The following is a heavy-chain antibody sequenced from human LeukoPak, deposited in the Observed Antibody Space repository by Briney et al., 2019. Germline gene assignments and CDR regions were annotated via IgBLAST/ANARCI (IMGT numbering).Heavy chain of an antibody. D-gene: IGHD2-21*02. CDR1: GYTFTGYY. CDR2: INPNSGVT. V-gene: IGHV1-2*02. CDR3: TRDAGGGDCYSCPNWFDP. J-gene: IGHJ5*02. Sequence: ASVKVSCKASGYTFTGYYMHWVRQAPGQGLEWMGWINPNSGVTKYAQKFQGRVTMTSDTSISTAYMELSRLRSDDTAVYYCTRDAGGGDCYSCPNWFDPWGQGTLVTVSS.